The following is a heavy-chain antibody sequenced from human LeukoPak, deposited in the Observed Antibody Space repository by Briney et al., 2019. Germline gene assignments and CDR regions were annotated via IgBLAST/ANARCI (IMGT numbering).Heavy chain of an antibody. V-gene: IGHV1-69*13. Sequence: SVKVSCKASGGTFSGYTISWVRQAPGQGLEWMGGIITIFGTVNYAQNFQGRVTITADESTSTAYMELRSLRSDDTAVYYCARYRQLWAMGDYWGQGTLVTVSS. CDR3: ARYRQLWAMGDY. D-gene: IGHD5-18*01. CDR1: GGTFSGYT. J-gene: IGHJ4*02. CDR2: IITIFGTV.